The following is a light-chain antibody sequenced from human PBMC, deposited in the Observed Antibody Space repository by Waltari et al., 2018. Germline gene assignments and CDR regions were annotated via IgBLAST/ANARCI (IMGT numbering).Light chain of an antibody. CDR3: QHYYSYPPWT. V-gene: IGKV1-8*01. CDR2: AAS. CDR1: QGISSY. J-gene: IGKJ1*01. Sequence: AIRMTQSPSALSASTGERVGITCPASQGISSYLAWYQQKPGKAPKLLIYAASTLQSGVPSRFSGSGSVTDFTLTISCLQSEDFATYYCQHYYSYPPWTFGQGTKVEIK.